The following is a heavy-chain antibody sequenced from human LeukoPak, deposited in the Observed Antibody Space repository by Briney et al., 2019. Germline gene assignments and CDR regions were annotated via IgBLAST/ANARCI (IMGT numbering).Heavy chain of an antibody. Sequence: ASVKVSCKASGYTFTSYDINWVRQATGQGLEWMGWMNPNSGNTGYAQKFQGRVTMTRNTSISTAYMELSSLRSEDTAVYYCARGRTPRRGNNWFDPWGQGTLVTVSS. CDR2: MNPNSGNT. J-gene: IGHJ5*02. V-gene: IGHV1-8*01. D-gene: IGHD3-16*01. CDR1: GYTFTSYD. CDR3: ARGRTPRRGNNWFDP.